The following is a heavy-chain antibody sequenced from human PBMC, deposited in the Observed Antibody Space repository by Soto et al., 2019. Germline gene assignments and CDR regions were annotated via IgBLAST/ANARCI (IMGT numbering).Heavy chain of an antibody. J-gene: IGHJ6*02. CDR2: IYYSGST. V-gene: IGHV4-59*01. CDR1: GGSISSYY. Sequence: SETLSLTCTVSGGSISSYYWSWIRQPPGKGLEWIGYIYYSGSTNYNPSLKSRVTISVDTSKNQFSLKLSSVTAADTAVYYCARCSSSWTGGYYYYYGMDVCGQGPTVTVSS. D-gene: IGHD6-13*01. CDR3: ARCSSSWTGGYYYYYGMDV.